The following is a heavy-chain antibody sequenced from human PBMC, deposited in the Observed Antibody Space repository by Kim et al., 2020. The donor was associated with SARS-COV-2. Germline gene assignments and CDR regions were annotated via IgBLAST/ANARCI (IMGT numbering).Heavy chain of an antibody. CDR1: GGSFSGYY. Sequence: SETLSLTCAVYGGSFSGYYWSWIRQPPGKGLEWIGEINHSGSTNYNPSLKSRVTISVDTSKNQFSLKLSSVTAADTAVYYCASTRLRYFAKGVTDYWGQGTLVTVSS. J-gene: IGHJ4*02. D-gene: IGHD3-9*01. CDR2: INHSGST. CDR3: ASTRLRYFAKGVTDY. V-gene: IGHV4-34*01.